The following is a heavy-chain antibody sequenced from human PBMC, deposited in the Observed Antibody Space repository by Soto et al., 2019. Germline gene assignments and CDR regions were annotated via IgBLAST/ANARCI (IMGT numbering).Heavy chain of an antibody. J-gene: IGHJ4*02. CDR2: IRNQTYSGAT. CDR1: GFTFGNYA. Sequence: GGSLRLSCTASGFTFGNYAINWVRQAPGKGLEWVGLIRNQTYSGATEYAASMKGRFTISRDDPKNIAYLQMNSLKTEDSAVYYCTRAESPNIAYFFDYWGQGTLVTVSS. CDR3: TRAESPNIAYFFDY. V-gene: IGHV3-49*04.